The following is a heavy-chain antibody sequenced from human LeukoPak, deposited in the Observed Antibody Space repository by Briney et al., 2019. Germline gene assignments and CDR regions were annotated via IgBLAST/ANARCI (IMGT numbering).Heavy chain of an antibody. CDR3: ATLHWPGDAFDI. V-gene: IGHV1-24*01. J-gene: IGHJ3*02. CDR1: GYTLTDLS. Sequence: PVASVKVSCKVSGYTLTDLSIHWVRQAPGKGLQWMGGFDPKDGETVYAQKFQGRVTMTEDTSTDTAYMGLSSLRSEDTAVYYCATLHWPGDAFDIWGQGTMATVSS. CDR2: FDPKDGET. D-gene: IGHD4-11*01.